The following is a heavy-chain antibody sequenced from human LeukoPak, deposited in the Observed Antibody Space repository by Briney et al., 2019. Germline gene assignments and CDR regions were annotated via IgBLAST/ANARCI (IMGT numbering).Heavy chain of an antibody. CDR1: RFTFSNYW. CDR2: IKEDGSEK. V-gene: IGHV3-7*05. CDR3: ARDWGAAGLWDY. D-gene: IGHD6-13*01. J-gene: IGHJ4*02. Sequence: PGGSLRLSCATSRFTFSNYWMSWVCQAPGKGLEWVANIKEDGSEKNYVDSVKGRFTISRDNAKNSLYLQMNSLRAEDTAIYYCARDWGAAGLWDYWGQGTLVTVSS.